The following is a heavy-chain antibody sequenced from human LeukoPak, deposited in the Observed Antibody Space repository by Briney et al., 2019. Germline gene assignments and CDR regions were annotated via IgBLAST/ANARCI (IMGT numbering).Heavy chain of an antibody. V-gene: IGHV1-18*01. CDR1: GYTFTSYG. CDR3: ARGPYYYDSSGYYCVSRAFDI. CDR2: ISAYNGNT. Sequence: GASVKVSCKASGYTFTSYGISWVRQAPGQGLEWMGWISAYNGNTNYAQKLQGRVTMTTDTSTSTAYMELRSLRSDDTAVYYCARGPYYYDSSGYYCVSRAFDIWGQGTMVTVSS. D-gene: IGHD3-22*01. J-gene: IGHJ3*02.